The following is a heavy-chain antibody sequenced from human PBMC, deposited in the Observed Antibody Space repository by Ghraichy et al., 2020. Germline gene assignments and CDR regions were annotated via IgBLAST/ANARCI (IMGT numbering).Heavy chain of an antibody. CDR3: ARGDDFWSGYQF. CDR1: GGSISNYY. CDR2: IYHSGST. Sequence: ESLNISCTVSGGSISNYYWNWIRQPPGKGLEWIGYIYHSGSTNYNPSLKTPVTISLDTSKDQFSLKLTAVTAADTAVYYCARGDDFWSGYQFWGQGILVTLSP. D-gene: IGHD3-3*01. V-gene: IGHV4-59*01. J-gene: IGHJ4*02.